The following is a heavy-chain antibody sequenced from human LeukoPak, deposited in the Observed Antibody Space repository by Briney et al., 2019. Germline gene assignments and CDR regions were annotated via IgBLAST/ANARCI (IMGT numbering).Heavy chain of an antibody. D-gene: IGHD3-22*01. CDR3: ARVTYDSSGYYYFDY. V-gene: IGHV1-8*02. J-gene: IGHJ4*02. CDR2: MNPNRGNT. CDR1: GYTFTSYD. Sequence: ASVKVSCKASGYTFTSYDINWVRQATGQGLEWMGWMNPNRGNTGYAQKLQGRVTMTRNTSISTAYMELSSLRSEDTAVYYCARVTYDSSGYYYFDYWGQGTLVTVSS.